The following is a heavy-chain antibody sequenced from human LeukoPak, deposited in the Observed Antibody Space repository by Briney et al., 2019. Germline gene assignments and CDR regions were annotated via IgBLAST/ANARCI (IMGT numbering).Heavy chain of an antibody. V-gene: IGHV3-33*01. D-gene: IGHD2-15*01. Sequence: PGRSLRLSCAASGFTFSSFGLHWVRQAPGKGLEWVAVIWYDGNSKYYADSVKGRFTISRDNSKNTLNLQMNSLRAEDTAVYYCARDWCGGGSCYYFDHWGQGTLVTVSS. CDR1: GFTFSSFG. J-gene: IGHJ4*02. CDR2: IWYDGNSK. CDR3: ARDWCGGGSCYYFDH.